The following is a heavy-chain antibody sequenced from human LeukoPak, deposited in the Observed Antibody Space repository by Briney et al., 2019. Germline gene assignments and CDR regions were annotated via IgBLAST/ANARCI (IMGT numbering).Heavy chain of an antibody. CDR3: AKDATDFGVAVVDY. D-gene: IGHD6-19*01. V-gene: IGHV3-23*01. CDR2: ISGSGGST. CDR1: GFTFNSYA. J-gene: IGHJ4*02. Sequence: GGSLRLSCVASGFTFNSYAMSWVRQAPGKGLEWVSAISGSGGSTYYADSVKGRFTISRDNSKNTLYLQMNSLRAEDTAVYYCAKDATDFGVAVVDYWGQGTLVTVSS.